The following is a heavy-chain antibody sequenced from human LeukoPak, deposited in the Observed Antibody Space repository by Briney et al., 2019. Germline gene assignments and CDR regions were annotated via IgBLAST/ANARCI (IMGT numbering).Heavy chain of an antibody. CDR1: GGSISTYY. CDR3: ARVRGGGLGY. CDR2: IYYTGST. J-gene: IGHJ4*02. Sequence: SETLSLTCTVSGGSISTYYWSWIRQPPGKGLQWIGFIYYTGSTNYIPSLKSRVTISVDTSKNQFSLKLTSVTAADTAVYYCARVRGGGLGYWGQGTLVTVSS. V-gene: IGHV4-59*01. D-gene: IGHD3-16*01.